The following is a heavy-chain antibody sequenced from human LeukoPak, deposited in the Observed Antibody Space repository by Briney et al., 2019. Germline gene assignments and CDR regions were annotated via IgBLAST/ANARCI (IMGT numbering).Heavy chain of an antibody. J-gene: IGHJ4*02. CDR3: ARGGTYGSGRNQHTTLDY. Sequence: SETLSLTCTVSGGSISNDYWSWIRQAAGKELEWIGRIYPRRITNYNPSLKNRVTISLDKSKKQFSLNLNSVTAADTAVYYCARGGTYGSGRNQHTTLDYWGQGTLVTVFS. D-gene: IGHD3-10*01. CDR2: IYPRRIT. CDR1: GGSISNDY. V-gene: IGHV4-4*07.